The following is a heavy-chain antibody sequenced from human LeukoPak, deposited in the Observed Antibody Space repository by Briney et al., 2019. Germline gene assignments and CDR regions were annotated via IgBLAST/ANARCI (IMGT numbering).Heavy chain of an antibody. D-gene: IGHD3-3*01. CDR2: INHSGST. CDR3: ARAGLWSAYQNWFDP. Sequence: SETLSLTCAVYGGSFSAYYWSWIRQPPGKGLEWIGEINHSGSTNYNPSLKSRVTISVDTSKNQFSLKLSSVTAADTAVYYCARAGLWSAYQNWFDPWGQGTLVTVSS. V-gene: IGHV4-34*01. CDR1: GGSFSAYY. J-gene: IGHJ5*02.